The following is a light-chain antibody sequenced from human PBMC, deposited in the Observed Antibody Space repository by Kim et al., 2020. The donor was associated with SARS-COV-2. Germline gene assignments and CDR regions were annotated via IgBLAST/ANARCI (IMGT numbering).Light chain of an antibody. J-gene: IGKJ2*01. CDR3: QQYNDWRT. CDR1: QNIRDN. Sequence: LSVSPGERAPLSRSASQNIRDNLAWYQQKPGQAPRLLIYDASTRATDIPARFSGSGSGTEFTLTISSLQSEDCALYYCQQYNDWRTFGQGTKLEI. CDR2: DAS. V-gene: IGKV3-15*01.